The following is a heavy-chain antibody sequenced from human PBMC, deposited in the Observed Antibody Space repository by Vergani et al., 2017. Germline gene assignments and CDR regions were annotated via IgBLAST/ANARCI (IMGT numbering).Heavy chain of an antibody. D-gene: IGHD2-2*01. CDR2: VSTGTKSQ. V-gene: IGHV3-48*01. CDR1: GFDFSSYI. Sequence: QLVESGGGWVQPGGSLRLSCVVSGFDFSSYIMNWVRQAPGKGLEWVSFVSTGTKSQSYAESVKGRFTISRDSAKNSLYLQMNSLRAEDTAVYYCARDWVDCSSTSCKGGYYMDVWGKXP. J-gene: IGHJ6*03. CDR3: ARDWVDCSSTSCKGGYYMDV.